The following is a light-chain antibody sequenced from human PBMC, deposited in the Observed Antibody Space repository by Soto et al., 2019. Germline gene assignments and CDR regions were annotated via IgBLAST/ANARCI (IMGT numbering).Light chain of an antibody. CDR2: DTT. V-gene: IGLV7-46*01. CDR1: TGAVTNGHY. Sequence: QYVVTHEPSLTLSPGGTVTLTCGSSTGAVTNGHYPYWFQQKPGQAPRTLIYDTTNRHSWTPARFSGSLLGGKAALTLSGAQPEDEAEYYCLLSYNGHYVFGTGTKVTVL. J-gene: IGLJ1*01. CDR3: LLSYNGHYV.